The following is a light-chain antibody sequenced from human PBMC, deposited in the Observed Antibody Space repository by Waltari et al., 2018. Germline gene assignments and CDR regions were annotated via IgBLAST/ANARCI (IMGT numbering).Light chain of an antibody. Sequence: DIVMTQSPDSLAVSLGERATINCKSSQSVLYSSNNKNYLAWFQQKPGQPPHLLIYWASTRESWVPDRVSGSGSGTDFTLTISSLQAEDVAVYYCQQYYSTPYTFGQGTKLEIK. CDR2: WAS. CDR3: QQYYSTPYT. CDR1: QSVLYSSNNKNY. V-gene: IGKV4-1*01. J-gene: IGKJ2*01.